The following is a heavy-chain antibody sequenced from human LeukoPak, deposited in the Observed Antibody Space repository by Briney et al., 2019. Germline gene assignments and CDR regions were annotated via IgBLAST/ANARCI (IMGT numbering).Heavy chain of an antibody. V-gene: IGHV3-7*01. CDR1: GFTFNTFW. CDR2: IKEDGTKK. D-gene: IGHD6-13*01. Sequence: GGSLRLSCAASGFTFNTFWMSWVRQTPEKGLEWVANIKEDGTKKYYVDSVKGRFTISRDNAENSLYLQMNSLRAEDTAVYYCARDAAGYDPWGQGTLVTVSS. J-gene: IGHJ5*02. CDR3: ARDAAGYDP.